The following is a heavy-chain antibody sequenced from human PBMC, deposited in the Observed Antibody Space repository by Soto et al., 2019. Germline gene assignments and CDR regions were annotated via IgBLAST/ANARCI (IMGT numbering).Heavy chain of an antibody. CDR2: ISGSGIST. CDR3: VKTTIMAVVRDALDF. CDR1: GFTFSNFA. V-gene: IGHV3-23*01. D-gene: IGHD3-22*01. Sequence: GGSLRLSCAASGFTFSNFAMSWVRQAPGKGLEWVSAISGSGISTFYADSVKGRFTISRDNSKNTLYLQMNSLRAEDTAVFYCVKTTIMAVVRDALDFSGQGSMFTV. J-gene: IGHJ3*01.